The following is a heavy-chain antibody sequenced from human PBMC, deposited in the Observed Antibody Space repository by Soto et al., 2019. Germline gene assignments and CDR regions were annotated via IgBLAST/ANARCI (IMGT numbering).Heavy chain of an antibody. Sequence: EVQLVESGGGLVQPGGSLRLSCAASGFTFSSYWMHWVRQAPGKGLVWVSRINSDGSSTSYADSVKGRFTISRDNAKNTLYLQMNSLRAEDTAVYYCARGPSVVVAATYDAFDSWGQGTMVTVSS. CDR2: INSDGSST. V-gene: IGHV3-74*01. CDR1: GFTFSSYW. D-gene: IGHD2-15*01. J-gene: IGHJ3*02. CDR3: ARGPSVVVAATYDAFDS.